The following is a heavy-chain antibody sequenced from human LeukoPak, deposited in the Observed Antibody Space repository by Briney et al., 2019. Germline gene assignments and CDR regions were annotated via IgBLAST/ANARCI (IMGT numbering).Heavy chain of an antibody. CDR2: ISRSSRHV. Sequence: GGYLRLSCAASGFTFSDYSMNWVRQAPGKGLGWVYSISRSSRHVYYAGSVKGRFTISRDNAKNSLYLQMNSLRVEDMAVYFCVKEFMGSGSTTAYTHHWGQESLVTVSS. J-gene: IGHJ5*02. CDR1: GFTFSDYS. CDR3: VKEFMGSGSTTAYTHH. V-gene: IGHV3-21*01. D-gene: IGHD1-1*01.